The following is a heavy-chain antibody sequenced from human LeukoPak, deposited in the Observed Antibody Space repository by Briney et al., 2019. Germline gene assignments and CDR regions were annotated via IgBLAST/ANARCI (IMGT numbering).Heavy chain of an antibody. D-gene: IGHD3-3*01. Sequence: SVKDSCKASGGTFSSYTISWVRQAPGQGLEWMGRIIPILGIANYAQKFQGRVTITADKSTSTAYMELSSLRSEDTAVYYCARIGDFWSGYHDFDYWGQGTLVTVSS. CDR1: GGTFSSYT. CDR3: ARIGDFWSGYHDFDY. CDR2: IIPILGIA. V-gene: IGHV1-69*02. J-gene: IGHJ4*02.